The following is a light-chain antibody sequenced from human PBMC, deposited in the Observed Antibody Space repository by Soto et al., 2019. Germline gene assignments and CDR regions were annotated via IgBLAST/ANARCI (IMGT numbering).Light chain of an antibody. J-gene: IGKJ1*01. V-gene: IGKV2-29*03. CDR1: QGLLHSDGKTY. Sequence: ILMTQTPLSLSIIPGQTASISCKSSQGLLHSDGKTYFYWYVQKAGQAPQPLIYEVSNRFSGVPERFSGSGSRTDFTLKISRVEADDVGIYYCMQAIDIPWTFGQGTKVDIK. CDR2: EVS. CDR3: MQAIDIPWT.